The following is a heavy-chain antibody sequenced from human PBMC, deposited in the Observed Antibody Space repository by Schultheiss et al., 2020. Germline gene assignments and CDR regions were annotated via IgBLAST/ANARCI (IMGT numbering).Heavy chain of an antibody. CDR1: GGSISSSSYY. D-gene: IGHD3-3*01. Sequence: SETLSLTCTVSGGSISSSSYYWGWIRQPPGKGLEWIGYIYYSGSTNYNPSLKSRVTISVDTSKNQFSLKLSSVTAADTAVYYCARDPPSSIFGVVFDYWGQGTLVTVSS. J-gene: IGHJ4*02. CDR2: IYYSGST. CDR3: ARDPPSSIFGVVFDY. V-gene: IGHV4-61*01.